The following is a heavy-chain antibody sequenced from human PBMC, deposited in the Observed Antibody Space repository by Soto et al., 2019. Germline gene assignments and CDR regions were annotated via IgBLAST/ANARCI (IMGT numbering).Heavy chain of an antibody. CDR2: ISWNSANI. Sequence: EVQLVESGGGLIQPGRSLRLSCAASGFTFDDHAMHWVRQVPGKGLEWVSAISWNSANIGYADSVKGRFTISRDNAKSYLYLQMNSLRPEDTALYYCARDVLGGEHPLYNNMDVWGQGTTVTVSS. J-gene: IGHJ6*02. CDR3: ARDVLGGEHPLYNNMDV. CDR1: GFTFDDHA. D-gene: IGHD3-16*01. V-gene: IGHV3-9*01.